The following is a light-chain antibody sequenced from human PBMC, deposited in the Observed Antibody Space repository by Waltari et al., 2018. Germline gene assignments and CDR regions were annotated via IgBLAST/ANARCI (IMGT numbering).Light chain of an antibody. CDR1: SSDGGGYNY. J-gene: IGLJ1*01. V-gene: IGLV2-11*01. Sequence: QSALTQPRSVAVTPGPSVTIPCTGTSSDGGGYNYGSWYQQHPGKAPKLMIYDVSKRPSGVPDRFSGSKSGNTASLTISGLQAEDEADYYCCSYAGSYTGVFGTGTKVTVL. CDR3: CSYAGSYTGV. CDR2: DVS.